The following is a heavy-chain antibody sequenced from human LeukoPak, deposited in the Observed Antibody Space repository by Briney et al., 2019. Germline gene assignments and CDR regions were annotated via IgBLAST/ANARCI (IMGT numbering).Heavy chain of an antibody. D-gene: IGHD6-19*01. CDR2: ISGSSRYI. J-gene: IGHJ4*02. CDR1: GFTFSSYT. CDR3: AGSGWYGDPPGY. Sequence: GGSLRLSCAASGFTFSSYTMNWVRQAPGKGLEWVSSISGSSRYIYYADSVKGRTISRDNSKNTLYLQMNTLRVEDTAVYYCAGSGWYGDPPGYWGQGTLVTVSS. V-gene: IGHV3-21*04.